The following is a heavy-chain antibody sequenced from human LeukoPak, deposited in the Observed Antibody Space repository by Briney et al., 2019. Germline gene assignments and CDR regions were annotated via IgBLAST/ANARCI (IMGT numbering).Heavy chain of an antibody. CDR2: ISGSGGST. J-gene: IGHJ4*02. Sequence: GGSLRLSCAASGFTFSSYAMNWVRQAPGKGLEWVSVISGSGGSTSYADSVKGRFTISGDNSKNTLYLQMNSLRAEDTAVYYCAKGGVQVWYYLDYWGQGTVVTVSS. CDR1: GFTFSSYA. D-gene: IGHD5-18*01. V-gene: IGHV3-23*01. CDR3: AKGGVQVWYYLDY.